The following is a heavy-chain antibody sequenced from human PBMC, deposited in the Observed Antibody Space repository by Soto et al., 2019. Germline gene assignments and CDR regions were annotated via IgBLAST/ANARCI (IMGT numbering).Heavy chain of an antibody. CDR2: IYSGGST. V-gene: IGHV3-53*01. CDR1: GFTVSSNY. Sequence: GGSLRLSCAASGFTVSSNYMSWVRQAPGKGLEWVSVIYSGGSTYYADSVKGRFTISRDNSENTLYLQMNSLRAEDTAVYYCASGYSNYLNYYYYGMDVWGQGTTVTVSS. J-gene: IGHJ6*02. CDR3: ASGYSNYLNYYYYGMDV. D-gene: IGHD4-4*01.